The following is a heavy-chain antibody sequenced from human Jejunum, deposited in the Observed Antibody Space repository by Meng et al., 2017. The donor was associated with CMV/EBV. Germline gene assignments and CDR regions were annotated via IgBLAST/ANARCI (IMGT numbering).Heavy chain of an antibody. V-gene: IGHV3-21*01. J-gene: IGHJ5*02. CDR2: ISRSSNQM. D-gene: IGHD2-2*01. Sequence: EVQLVESGGGLVNPVGSLRLSCTASGLTFDTYSMNWVRQAPGKGLEWVSSISRSSNQMYYADSVKGRFTISRDNGKDSLYLQMNSLRAEDTAVYYCARGRQSCNSISCHYNWFDPWGQGTLVTVSS. CDR1: GLTFDTYS. CDR3: ARGRQSCNSISCHYNWFDP.